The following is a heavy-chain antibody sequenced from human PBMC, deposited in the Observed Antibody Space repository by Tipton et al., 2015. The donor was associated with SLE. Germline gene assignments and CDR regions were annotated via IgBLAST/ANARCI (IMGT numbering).Heavy chain of an antibody. Sequence: TLSLTCTVSGGSITTSSYYWSWIRQPPGKGLEWIGEISHTGKTSYIPSLKSRVTISIDASKNQFSLRLGSVTAADTAVYYCARSHDWFDPWGQGTLVTVSS. CDR1: GGSITTSSYY. V-gene: IGHV4-39*07. CDR3: ARSHDWFDP. J-gene: IGHJ5*02. CDR2: ISHTGKT.